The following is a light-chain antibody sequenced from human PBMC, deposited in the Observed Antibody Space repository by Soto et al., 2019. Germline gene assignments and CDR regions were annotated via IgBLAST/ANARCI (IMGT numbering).Light chain of an antibody. CDR2: DSS. Sequence: EIVLTQSPGTLSLSPGETASLSCWASQSIVSNFLAWYQQRRGQPPRLLIYDSSRRASGIPARFTGSGSGTAFTLTINRVEAEDSAVYYCQQTFHSPRTFGQGTRLEI. CDR1: QSIVSNF. J-gene: IGKJ2*01. CDR3: QQTFHSPRT. V-gene: IGKV3-20*01.